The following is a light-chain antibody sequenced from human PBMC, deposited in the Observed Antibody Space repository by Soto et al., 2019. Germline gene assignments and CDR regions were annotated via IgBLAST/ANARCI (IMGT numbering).Light chain of an antibody. J-gene: IGLJ3*02. CDR1: SSDVGSYNL. V-gene: IGLV2-23*01. CDR3: CSYAGSSTLV. Sequence: QAVVTQPASVSGSPGQSITISCTGTSSDVGSYNLVSWYQQHPGKAPKLMIYEGSKRPSGVSNRFSGSKSGNMASLTISGLQAEDEADYYCCSYAGSSTLVFGGGTKLTVL. CDR2: EGS.